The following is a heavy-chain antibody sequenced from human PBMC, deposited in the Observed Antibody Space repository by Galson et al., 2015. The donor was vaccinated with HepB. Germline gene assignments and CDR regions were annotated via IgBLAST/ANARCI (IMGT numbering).Heavy chain of an antibody. J-gene: IGHJ4*02. CDR2: ITWNSGYI. Sequence: SLRLSCAASGFTFDDYAMHWVRQPPGKGLEWVSGITWNSGYIAYADSVKGRFTTSRDNAKNTLYLQMNSLRAEDTAVYYCARPLLYSSSSIPPSHVYWGQGTLVTVSS. CDR1: GFTFDDYA. CDR3: ARPLLYSSSSIPPSHVY. D-gene: IGHD6-13*01. V-gene: IGHV3-9*01.